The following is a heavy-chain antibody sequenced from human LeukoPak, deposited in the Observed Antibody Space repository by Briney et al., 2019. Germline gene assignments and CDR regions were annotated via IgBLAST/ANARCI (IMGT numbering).Heavy chain of an antibody. J-gene: IGHJ4*02. CDR3: TREGYDRSGYYLDY. CDR1: GGSISSYY. Sequence: SSETLSLTCSVSGGSISSYYWSWIRQPPGKGLEWIGYIYYSGSTNYNPSLKSRVTILVDTSKNQFSLKLTSVTAADTAVYYCTREGYDRSGYYLDYWSQGILVTVSS. V-gene: IGHV4-59*01. D-gene: IGHD3-22*01. CDR2: IYYSGST.